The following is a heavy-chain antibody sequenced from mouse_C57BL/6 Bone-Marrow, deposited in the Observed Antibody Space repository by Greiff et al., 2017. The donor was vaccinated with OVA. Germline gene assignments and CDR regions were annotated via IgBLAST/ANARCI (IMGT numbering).Heavy chain of an antibody. CDR1: GYTFTSYW. Sequence: QVQLKQPGTELVKPGASVKLSCKASGYTFTSYWMHWVKQRPGQGLEWIGNINPSNGGTNYNEKFKSKATLTVDKSSSTAYMQLSSLTSEDSAVYYCARSSHYGSRHWYFDVWGTGTTVTVSS. CDR2: INPSNGGT. D-gene: IGHD1-1*01. J-gene: IGHJ1*03. V-gene: IGHV1-53*01. CDR3: ARSSHYGSRHWYFDV.